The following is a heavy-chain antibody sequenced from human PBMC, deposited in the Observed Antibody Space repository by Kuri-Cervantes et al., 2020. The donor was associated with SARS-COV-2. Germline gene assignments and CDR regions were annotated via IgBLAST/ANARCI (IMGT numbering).Heavy chain of an antibody. CDR2: IESKTDGGTT. V-gene: IGHV3-15*04. J-gene: IGHJ4*02. D-gene: IGHD3-3*01. Sequence: GGSLRLSCAASGFTFSNAWMNWVRQAPGKGLEWVGRIESKTDGGTTDYAAPVKGRFTISRDDSKNTLYLQMNSLKTEDTAVYYCTTDLKPWRADYWGQGTLVTVSS. CDR3: TTDLKPWRADY. CDR1: GFTFSNAW.